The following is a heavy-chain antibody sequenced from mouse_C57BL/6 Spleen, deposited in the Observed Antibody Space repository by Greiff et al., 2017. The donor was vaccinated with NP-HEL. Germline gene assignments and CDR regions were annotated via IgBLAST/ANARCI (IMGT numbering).Heavy chain of an antibody. CDR1: GYTFTSYW. Sequence: QVQLQQPGAELVMPGASVKLSCKASGYTFTSYWMHWVKQRPGQGLEWIGEIGPSDSYTNYNQKFKGKSTLTVDKSSSTAYMQLSSLTSEDSAVYYCARDYGSSGYFDVWGTGTTVTVSS. J-gene: IGHJ1*03. CDR3: ARDYGSSGYFDV. D-gene: IGHD1-1*01. CDR2: IGPSDSYT. V-gene: IGHV1-69*01.